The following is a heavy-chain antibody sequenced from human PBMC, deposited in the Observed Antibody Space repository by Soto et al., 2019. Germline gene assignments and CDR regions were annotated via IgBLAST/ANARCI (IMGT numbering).Heavy chain of an antibody. Sequence: GGSLRLSCAASGFTFSSYAMSWVRQAPGKGLEWVSAISGSGGSTYYADSVKGRFTISRDNSKNTLYLQMNSLRAEDTAVYYCAKDPTRSSKRPTYYYYYGMDVWGQGTTVTVSS. J-gene: IGHJ6*02. CDR1: GFTFSSYA. CDR2: ISGSGGST. CDR3: AKDPTRSSKRPTYYYYYGMDV. V-gene: IGHV3-23*01.